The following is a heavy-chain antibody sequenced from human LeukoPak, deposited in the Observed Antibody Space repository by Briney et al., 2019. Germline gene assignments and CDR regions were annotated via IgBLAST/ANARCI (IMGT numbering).Heavy chain of an antibody. CDR1: GGTFSSYA. V-gene: IGHV1-69*13. Sequence: SVKVSCKASGGTFSSYAISWVRQAPGQGLEWMGGIIPIFGTANYAQKFQGRVTITADESTSTAYMELSSLRSEDTAVYYCARVLRFLEWLPFDYWGQETLVTVSS. CDR3: ARVLRFLEWLPFDY. CDR2: IIPIFGTA. J-gene: IGHJ4*02. D-gene: IGHD3-3*01.